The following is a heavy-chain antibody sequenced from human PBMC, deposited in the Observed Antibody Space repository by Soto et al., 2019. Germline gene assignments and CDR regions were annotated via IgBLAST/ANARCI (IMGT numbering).Heavy chain of an antibody. CDR3: ARDEGRCIITGWCPLAY. Sequence: QVQLQESGPGLVKPSGTLSLTCAVSGGSISTSNWWSWVRRPPGKGLEWIGEIYPSGSTNYNPSLDSRVSISLDKSQNQFSLTLSSVTAADTAVYYCARDEGRCIITGWCPLAYWGQGLLVTVSS. J-gene: IGHJ4*02. D-gene: IGHD2-2*01. V-gene: IGHV4-4*02. CDR1: GGSISTSNW. CDR2: IYPSGST.